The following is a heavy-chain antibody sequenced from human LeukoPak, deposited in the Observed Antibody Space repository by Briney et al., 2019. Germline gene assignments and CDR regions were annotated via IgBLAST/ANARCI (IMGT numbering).Heavy chain of an antibody. Sequence: GASVKVSCKASGYTFTGYYMHWVRQAPGQGLEWMGWINPNSGGTNYAQKFQGRVTMTTDTSTSTAYMELRSLRSDDTAVYYCARDQNNWNYHRSYYYYYGMDVWGQGTTVTVSS. CDR3: ARDQNNWNYHRSYYYYYGMDV. V-gene: IGHV1-2*02. J-gene: IGHJ6*02. D-gene: IGHD1-7*01. CDR1: GYTFTGYY. CDR2: INPNSGGT.